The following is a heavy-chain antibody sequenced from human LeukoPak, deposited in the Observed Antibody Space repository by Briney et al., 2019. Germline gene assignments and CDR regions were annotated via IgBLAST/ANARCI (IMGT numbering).Heavy chain of an antibody. V-gene: IGHV1-18*01. D-gene: IGHD3-22*01. CDR1: GYTFTSYG. CDR3: ARDPKYYYDSRTPPNDY. Sequence: ASVKVSCKASGYTFTSYGISWVRQAPGQGLEWMGWISAYNGNTNYAQKLQGRVTMTTDTSTSTAYMELRSLRSDVTAVYYCARDPKYYYDSRTPPNDYWGQGTLVTVSS. CDR2: ISAYNGNT. J-gene: IGHJ4*02.